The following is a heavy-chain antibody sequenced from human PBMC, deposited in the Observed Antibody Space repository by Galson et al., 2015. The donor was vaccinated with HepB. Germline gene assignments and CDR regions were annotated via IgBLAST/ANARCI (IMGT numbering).Heavy chain of an antibody. CDR2: ITPSGDNT. CDR1: GFTFSYYA. Sequence: SLRLSCAASGFTFSYYALAWVRQAPWKGLEWISAITPSGDNTYSADSVQGRFTLSRDTSKNTLFSQKTGLTADDTAIYYCARVHPEYTSGWYRPALYYFDSWGQGTLVAVSS. V-gene: IGHV3-23*01. CDR3: ARVHPEYTSGWYRPALYYFDS. D-gene: IGHD6-19*01. J-gene: IGHJ4*02.